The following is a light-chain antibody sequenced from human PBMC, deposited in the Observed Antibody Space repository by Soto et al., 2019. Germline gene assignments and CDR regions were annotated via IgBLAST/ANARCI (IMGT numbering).Light chain of an antibody. CDR1: SSNIGAGYD. Sequence: QSVLTQPPSVSGAPGQRVTISCTGSSSNIGAGYDVHWYQQLPGTAPKLLIYGNSNRPSGVPDRFSGSKSGTSASLAITGLLAEDEADYYCKSYDSSLSGSYVFGTGTKVTVL. CDR3: KSYDSSLSGSYV. CDR2: GNS. V-gene: IGLV1-40*01. J-gene: IGLJ1*01.